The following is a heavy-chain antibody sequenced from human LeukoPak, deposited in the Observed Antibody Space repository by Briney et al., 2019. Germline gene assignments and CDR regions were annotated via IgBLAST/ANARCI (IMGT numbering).Heavy chain of an antibody. CDR3: ARTGGSSPDAFDI. V-gene: IGHV1-18*01. CDR2: ISVFNGNT. Sequence: ASVKVSCKASGYSFTTYGISWVRQAPGQGLEWMGWISVFNGNTNYAQKLQGRVTMTTGTSTSTAYMELRSLRSDDTAVYYCARTGGSSPDAFDIWGQGTLVTVSS. D-gene: IGHD2-15*01. CDR1: GYSFTTYG. J-gene: IGHJ3*02.